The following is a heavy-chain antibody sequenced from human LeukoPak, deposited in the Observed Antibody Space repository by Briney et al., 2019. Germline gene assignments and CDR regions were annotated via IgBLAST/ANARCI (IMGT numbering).Heavy chain of an antibody. D-gene: IGHD3-22*01. CDR3: ERARAHLKYYYDSSGYYYFDY. Sequence: SETLSLTCAVYGGSFSGYYWSWIRQPPGKGLEWIGEINHSGSTNYNPSLKSRVTISVDTSKNQFSLKLNSVTAADTAVYYCERARAHLKYYYDSSGYYYFDYWGQGTLVTVSS. CDR2: INHSGST. CDR1: GGSFSGYY. J-gene: IGHJ4*02. V-gene: IGHV4-34*01.